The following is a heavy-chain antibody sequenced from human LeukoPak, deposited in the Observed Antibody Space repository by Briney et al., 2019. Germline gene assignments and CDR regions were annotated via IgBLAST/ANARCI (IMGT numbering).Heavy chain of an antibody. J-gene: IGHJ4*02. CDR2: ISGSGGST. CDR1: GFTFSNFA. CDR3: AKAGSSGWSSSGGDY. Sequence: GGSLRLSCAASGFTFSNFAMSWVRQAPGKGLEWVSTISGSGGSTFYADSVKGRFPISRDNSNNTLFLQMNSLRAEDTAIYFCAKAGSSGWSSSGGDYWGQGSPVTVSS. V-gene: IGHV3-23*01. D-gene: IGHD6-19*01.